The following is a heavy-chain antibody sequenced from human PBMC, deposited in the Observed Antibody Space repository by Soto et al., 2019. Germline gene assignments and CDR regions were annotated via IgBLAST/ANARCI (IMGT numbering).Heavy chain of an antibody. CDR1: GNSFTSYR. J-gene: IGHJ6*02. CDR2: IDPSDSYT. CDR3: ARTSMQSRGYSYGHGGMDV. V-gene: IGHV5-10-1*01. D-gene: IGHD5-18*01. Sequence: GESLKIYCKGSGNSFTSYRISWVSQMPGQGLEWMGRIDPSDSYTNSSPSFQGHVTISADKSISTAYLQWSSLKASDTAMYYCARTSMQSRGYSYGHGGMDVWGQGTTVTVSS.